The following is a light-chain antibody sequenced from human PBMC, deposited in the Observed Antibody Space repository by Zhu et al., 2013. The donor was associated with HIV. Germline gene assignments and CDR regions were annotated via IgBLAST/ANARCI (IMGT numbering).Light chain of an antibody. CDR3: QQFSDYPL. Sequence: ATQLTQSPSSLSASVGDRVTITCRASQDIRTALAWYQHKPGRAPQLLIYDASTLERGVTSRFSGSGSGTDFTLTITGLQPEDFATYYCQQFSDYPLFGPGTKLDIK. V-gene: IGKV1D-13*01. CDR2: DAS. J-gene: IGKJ3*01. CDR1: QDIRTA.